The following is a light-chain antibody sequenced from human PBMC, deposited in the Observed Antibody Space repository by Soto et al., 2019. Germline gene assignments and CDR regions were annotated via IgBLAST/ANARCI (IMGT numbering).Light chain of an antibody. J-gene: IGKJ4*01. CDR2: ATS. V-gene: IGKV1-27*01. CDR1: QGIAPY. CDR3: QKDNSAPLT. Sequence: GDRVTITCRASQGIAPYLAWFQQKPGKVPKLLIYATSTLQSGVPSRFSGSGSGTDFTLTINSLQPEDVGTYYCQKDNSAPLTFGGGTKVEIK.